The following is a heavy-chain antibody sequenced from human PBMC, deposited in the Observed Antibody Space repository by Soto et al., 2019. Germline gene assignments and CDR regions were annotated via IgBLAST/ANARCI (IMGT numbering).Heavy chain of an antibody. CDR1: GFTVSSNY. Sequence: PGGSLRLSCAASGFTVSSNYMSWVRQAPGKGLEWVSVIYSGGSTYYADSVKGRFTISRDNSKNTLYLQVNSLRAEDTAVYYCARDKLFGRDGDAFDIWGQGTMVTVSS. CDR2: IYSGGST. CDR3: ARDKLFGRDGDAFDI. J-gene: IGHJ3*02. V-gene: IGHV3-53*01. D-gene: IGHD1-26*01.